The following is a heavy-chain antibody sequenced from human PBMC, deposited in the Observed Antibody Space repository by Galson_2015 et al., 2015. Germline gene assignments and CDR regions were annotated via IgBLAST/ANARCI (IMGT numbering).Heavy chain of an antibody. CDR3: AKDTKSSGWYGIAGLFDY. D-gene: IGHD6-19*01. V-gene: IGHV3-9*01. CDR1: GFTFDDYA. CDR2: ISWNSGSI. J-gene: IGHJ4*02. Sequence: SLRLSCAASGFTFDDYAMHWARQAPGKGLEWVSGISWNSGSIGYADSVKGRFTISRDNAKNSLYLQMNSLRAEDTALYYCAKDTKSSGWYGIAGLFDYWGQGTLVTVSS.